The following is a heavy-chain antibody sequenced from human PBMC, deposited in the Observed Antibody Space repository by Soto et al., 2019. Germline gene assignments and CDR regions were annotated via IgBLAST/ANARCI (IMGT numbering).Heavy chain of an antibody. J-gene: IGHJ4*02. CDR2: IYYSGSS. D-gene: IGHD6-13*01. V-gene: IGHV4-61*08. CDR1: GGSISSGGYY. CDR3: ARHSSSWPIFDY. Sequence: TSETLSLTCTVSGGSISSGGYYWSWIRQSPGKGLEWIGYIYYSGSSNYNPSLKSRVSISVDTSKNQFSLKLSSVTAADTAVYYCARHSSSWPIFDYWGQGTLVTVSS.